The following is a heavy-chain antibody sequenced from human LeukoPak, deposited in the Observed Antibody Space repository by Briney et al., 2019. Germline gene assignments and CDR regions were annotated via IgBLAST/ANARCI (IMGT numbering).Heavy chain of an antibody. CDR1: GYSISSAYY. Sequence: SETLSLTCTVSGYSISSAYYWGWIRQPAGKGLEWIGRIYISGSTNYNPSLKSRVTMSVDTSKNQFSLKLSSVTAADTAVYYCARDRGTWNDDGFDYWGQGTLVTVSS. V-gene: IGHV4-4*07. CDR2: IYISGST. CDR3: ARDRGTWNDDGFDY. J-gene: IGHJ4*02. D-gene: IGHD1-1*01.